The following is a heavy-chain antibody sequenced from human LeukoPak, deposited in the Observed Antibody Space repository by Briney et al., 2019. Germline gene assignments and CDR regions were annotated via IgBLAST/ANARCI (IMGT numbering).Heavy chain of an antibody. V-gene: IGHV4-59*11. Sequence: SETLSLTCTVSGCSISSHYWSWLRQPPGNRLEWVGYIYYSGITNYNPSLKSRVAISVDTSKNQFSLKLSSVAAADTAVYYCARDILSYSYYMDIWGKGTTVTVSS. CDR3: ARDILSYSYYMDI. J-gene: IGHJ6*03. CDR2: IYYSGIT. CDR1: GCSISSHY. D-gene: IGHD3-10*01.